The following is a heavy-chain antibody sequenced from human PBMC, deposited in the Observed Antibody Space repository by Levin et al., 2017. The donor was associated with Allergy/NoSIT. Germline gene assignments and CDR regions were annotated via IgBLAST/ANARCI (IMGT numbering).Heavy chain of an antibody. CDR3: AKDLVYSSSWYVGYFDY. D-gene: IGHD6-13*01. V-gene: IGHV3-23*01. CDR2: ISGSGGST. Sequence: LSLTCAASGFTFSSYAMSWVRQAPGKGLEWVSAISGSGGSTYYADSVNGRFTISRDNSKNTLYLQMNSLRAEDTAVYYCAKDLVYSSSWYVGYFDYWGQGTLVTVSS. J-gene: IGHJ4*02. CDR1: GFTFSSYA.